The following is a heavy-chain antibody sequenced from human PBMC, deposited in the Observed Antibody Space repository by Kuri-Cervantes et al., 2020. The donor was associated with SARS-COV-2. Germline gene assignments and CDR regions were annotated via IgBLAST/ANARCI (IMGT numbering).Heavy chain of an antibody. CDR1: GFIFSSHS. CDR3: AKGALKDYGNRFDP. Sequence: GGSLRLSCAASGFIFSSHSMNWVRQAPGKGPEWVSGISGSGGSTYYADSVKGRFTISRDNSKNTLFLQMNSLRVEDTAVYYCAKGALKDYGNRFDPWGQGTLVTVSS. CDR2: ISGSGGST. D-gene: IGHD4-17*01. J-gene: IGHJ5*02. V-gene: IGHV3-23*01.